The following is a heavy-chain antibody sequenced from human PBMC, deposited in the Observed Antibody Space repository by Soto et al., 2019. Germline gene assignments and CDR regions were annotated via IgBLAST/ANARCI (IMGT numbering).Heavy chain of an antibody. CDR3: ARAPGYGDYFCSYCDYCYVKDF. CDR1: GGSISSYY. CDR2: IYYSGST. J-gene: IGHJ6*02. D-gene: IGHD4-17*01. Sequence: SETLSLTCTVSGGSISSYYWSWIRQPPGKGLEWIGYIYYSGSTNYNPSLKSRVTISVDTSKNQFSLKLSSVTAADTAVYYCARAPGYGDYFCSYCDYCYVKDFSSRGTSDSGSS. V-gene: IGHV4-59*01.